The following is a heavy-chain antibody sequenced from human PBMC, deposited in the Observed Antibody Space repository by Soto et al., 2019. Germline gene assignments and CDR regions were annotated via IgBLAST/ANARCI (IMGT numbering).Heavy chain of an antibody. Sequence: SETLSLTCTVSGGSISSGGYYWSWIRQHPGKGLEWIGYIYYSGSTSYNPSLKSRLTISVDTSKNQFSLKLSSVTAADTAVYYCARHSITMVRGVIIVGDDAFDIWGQGTMVTVS. CDR3: ARHSITMVRGVIIVGDDAFDI. J-gene: IGHJ3*02. CDR2: IYYSGST. D-gene: IGHD3-10*01. V-gene: IGHV4-31*03. CDR1: GGSISSGGYY.